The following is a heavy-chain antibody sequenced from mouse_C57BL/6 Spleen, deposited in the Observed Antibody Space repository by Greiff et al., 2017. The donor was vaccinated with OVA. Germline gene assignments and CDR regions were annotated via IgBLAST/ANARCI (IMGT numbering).Heavy chain of an antibody. CDR1: GYAFSSYW. Sequence: VKLVESGAELVKPGASVKISCKASGYAFSSYWMNWVKQRPGKGLEWIGQIYPGDGDTNYNGKFKGKATLTADKSSSTAYMQLSSLTSEDSAVYFCASTDYDAGGYWGQGTTLTVSS. CDR2: IYPGDGDT. CDR3: ASTDYDAGGY. D-gene: IGHD2-4*01. J-gene: IGHJ2*01. V-gene: IGHV1-80*01.